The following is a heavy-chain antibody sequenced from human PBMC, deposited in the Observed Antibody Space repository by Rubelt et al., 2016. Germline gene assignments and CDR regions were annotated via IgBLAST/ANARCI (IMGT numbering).Heavy chain of an antibody. CDR2: INPSGGST. CDR3: ARTKTVEMATIPLAY. Sequence: QVQLVQSGAEVKKPGASVKVSCKASGYTFTSYYMHWVRQAPGQGLEWMGIINPSGGSTSYAQKFQGRVTMTRDTSTSTVYMELSRLRSDDTAVYYCARTKTVEMATIPLAYWGQGTLVTVSS. D-gene: IGHD5-24*01. J-gene: IGHJ4*02. CDR1: GYTFTSYY. V-gene: IGHV1-46*01.